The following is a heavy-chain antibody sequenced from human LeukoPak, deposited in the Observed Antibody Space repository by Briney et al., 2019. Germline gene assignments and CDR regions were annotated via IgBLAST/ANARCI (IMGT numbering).Heavy chain of an antibody. CDR1: GGSISSYY. V-gene: IGHV4-59*01. D-gene: IGHD3-16*01. Sequence: SETLSLTCTVSGGSISSYYWSWIRQPPGKGLEWIGYIYYSGSTNYNPSLKSRVTISVDTSKNQFSLKLSSVTAADTAVYYCARAVGDYGDYSDYRGQGTLVTVSS. J-gene: IGHJ4*02. CDR2: IYYSGST. CDR3: ARAVGDYGDYSDY.